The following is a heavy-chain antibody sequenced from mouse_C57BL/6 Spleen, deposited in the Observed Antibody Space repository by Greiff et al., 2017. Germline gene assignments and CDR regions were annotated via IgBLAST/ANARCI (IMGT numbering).Heavy chain of an antibody. CDR3: ARFGITVAAMDY. D-gene: IGHD1-1*01. V-gene: IGHV1-69*01. Sequence: QVQLQQPGAELVMPGASVTLSCKASGYTFTSYWMHWLKQRPGQGLEWIGEIVPSDSYTNYNQKFKGKSTLTVDKSSSTAYMQLSSLTSDDSAVYYCARFGITVAAMDYWGQGTSVTVSS. J-gene: IGHJ4*01. CDR1: GYTFTSYW. CDR2: IVPSDSYT.